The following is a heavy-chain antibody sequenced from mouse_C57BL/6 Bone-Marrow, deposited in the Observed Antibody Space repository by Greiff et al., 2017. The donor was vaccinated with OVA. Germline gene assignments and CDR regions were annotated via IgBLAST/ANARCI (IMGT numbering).Heavy chain of an antibody. CDR2: IHPSDSDT. J-gene: IGHJ4*01. CDR3: AIAGKKYYAMDY. Sequence: QFPLQPPGAELVKPGASVTFSCTASGYTFPSYLMHWVPQSPGPGLEWIGRIHPSDSDTNYNQKFKGKATLTVDQSSSTAYMQLRSLTSEDSAVYYCAIAGKKYYAMDYWGQGTSVTVSS. V-gene: IGHV1-74*01. D-gene: IGHD4-1*01. CDR1: GYTFPSYL.